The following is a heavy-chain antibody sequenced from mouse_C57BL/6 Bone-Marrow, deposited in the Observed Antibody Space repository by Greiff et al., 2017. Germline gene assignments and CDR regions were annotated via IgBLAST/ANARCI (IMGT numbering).Heavy chain of an antibody. Sequence: VQLQQPGAELVMPGASVKLSCKASGYTFTSYWMHWVKQRPGQGLAWIGGIDPSDSYTNYNQKFKGKATLTVDKSSSTAYMQLSSLTSEDSAVYYCARRGLLEGFAYWGQGTLVTVSA. CDR2: IDPSDSYT. CDR3: ARRGLLEGFAY. CDR1: GYTFTSYW. J-gene: IGHJ3*01. V-gene: IGHV1-69*01.